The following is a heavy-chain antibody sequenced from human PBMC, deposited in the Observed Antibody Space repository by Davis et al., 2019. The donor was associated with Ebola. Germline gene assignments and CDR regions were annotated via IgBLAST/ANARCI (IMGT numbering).Heavy chain of an antibody. CDR1: GYPLTELA. V-gene: IGHV1-24*01. CDR3: VTEQTRLLWPAFDV. J-gene: IGHJ3*01. D-gene: IGHD3-10*01. CDR2: FDPEDGEL. Sequence: ASVKVSCKVSGYPLTELAIHWVRQAPGKGLEWMGGFDPEDGELIYAQRFQGRVTMTEDTSTDTAYMELISLKSEDTAVYYCVTEQTRLLWPAFDVWGQGTMVTVSS.